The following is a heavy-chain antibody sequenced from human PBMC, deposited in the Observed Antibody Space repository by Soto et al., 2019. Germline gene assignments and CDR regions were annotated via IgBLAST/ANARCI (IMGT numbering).Heavy chain of an antibody. V-gene: IGHV1-69*06. D-gene: IGHD5-12*01. Sequence: GASVKVSCKASGGTFSSYAISWVRQAPRQGLEWMGGIIPIFGTANYAQKFQGRVTITADKSTSTAYMELSSLRSEDTAVYYCARGGYSGYDSSYYFDYWGQGTLVTVSS. CDR1: GGTFSSYA. J-gene: IGHJ4*02. CDR3: ARGGYSGYDSSYYFDY. CDR2: IIPIFGTA.